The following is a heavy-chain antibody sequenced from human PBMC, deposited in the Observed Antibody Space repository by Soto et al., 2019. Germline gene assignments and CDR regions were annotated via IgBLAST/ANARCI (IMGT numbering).Heavy chain of an antibody. Sequence: QPGGSLRLSCAASGFTFSSYAMSWVRQAPGKGLEWVSAISGSGGGTYYADSVKGRFTISRDNSENTLYLQMNSLRAEDTAVYYCAKDSKRNNFWSGYQYYFDYWGQGTLVTVSS. V-gene: IGHV3-23*01. CDR3: AKDSKRNNFWSGYQYYFDY. CDR1: GFTFSSYA. CDR2: ISGSGGGT. D-gene: IGHD3-3*01. J-gene: IGHJ4*02.